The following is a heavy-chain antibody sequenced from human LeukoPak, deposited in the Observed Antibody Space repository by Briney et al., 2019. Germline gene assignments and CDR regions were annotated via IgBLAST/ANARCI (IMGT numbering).Heavy chain of an antibody. V-gene: IGHV3-23*01. CDR3: AKVRPPPGSGWYGGDDY. D-gene: IGHD6-19*01. CDR1: GFTFRNYV. J-gene: IGHJ4*02. Sequence: GGSLRLSCTASGFTFRNYVMSWVRQAPGKGLEWVSSIRSSGDDTSSADSVKGLFTIFRDNSKSTLYLQMNSLRAEDTAIYYCAKVRPPPGSGWYGGDDYWGQGTLVTVSP. CDR2: IRSSGDDT.